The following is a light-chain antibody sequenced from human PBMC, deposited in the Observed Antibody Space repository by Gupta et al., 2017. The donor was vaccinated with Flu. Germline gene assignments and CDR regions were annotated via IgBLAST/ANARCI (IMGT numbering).Light chain of an antibody. Sequence: DIQMTQSPSSLSASIGDRVTITCQASQDISNYLSWFQQKPGEAPKLLIHDVSSLETGVPSRFIGRGSGTRFSFTITNLHPEDIATYYCQQYDNLPLTFGGGTKVEIK. CDR2: DVS. CDR1: QDISNY. CDR3: QQYDNLPLT. J-gene: IGKJ4*01. V-gene: IGKV1-33*01.